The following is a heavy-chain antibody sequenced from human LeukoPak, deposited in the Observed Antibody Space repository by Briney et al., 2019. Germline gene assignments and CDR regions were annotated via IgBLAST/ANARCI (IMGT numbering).Heavy chain of an antibody. Sequence: SETLSLTCTVSGGSISSSTYYWGWIRQPPEKGLEWIGNIFYSGSTYYNPSLKSRVTISVDTSNNQFSLKMSSVTAADTAVYYCARRSPHYDILTGPWGQGTLVTVSS. CDR1: GGSISSSTYY. CDR3: ARRSPHYDILTGP. J-gene: IGHJ5*02. D-gene: IGHD3-9*01. V-gene: IGHV4-39*01. CDR2: IFYSGST.